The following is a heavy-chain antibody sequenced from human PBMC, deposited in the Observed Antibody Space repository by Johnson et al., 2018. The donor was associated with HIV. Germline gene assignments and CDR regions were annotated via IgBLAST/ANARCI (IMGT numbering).Heavy chain of an antibody. D-gene: IGHD3-16*01. J-gene: IGHJ3*02. CDR2: ITGSGTVV. CDR3: ARGGSDVFDI. Sequence: QVQLVESGGGLVKPGGSLRLSCAASGFTFSDYYMSWIRQAPGKGPEWVSYITGSGTVVYYADSVKGRFTISRDNAKNSLYLQMSSLRADDTAVYYCARGGSDVFDIWGRGTMVTVSS. V-gene: IGHV3-11*04. CDR1: GFTFSDYY.